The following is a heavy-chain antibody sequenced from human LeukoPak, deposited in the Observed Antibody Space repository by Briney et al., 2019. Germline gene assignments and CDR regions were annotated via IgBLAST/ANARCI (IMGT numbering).Heavy chain of an antibody. D-gene: IGHD6-19*01. CDR1: GGTFSSYA. J-gene: IGHJ5*02. Sequence: GASVKVSCKASGGTFSSYAISWVRQAPGQGLEWMGGIIPIFGTANYAQKFQGRVTITADKSTSTAYMELSSLRSEDTAVYYCARATRLGNWFDPWAREPWSPSPQ. CDR2: IIPIFGTA. CDR3: ARATRLGNWFDP. V-gene: IGHV1-69*06.